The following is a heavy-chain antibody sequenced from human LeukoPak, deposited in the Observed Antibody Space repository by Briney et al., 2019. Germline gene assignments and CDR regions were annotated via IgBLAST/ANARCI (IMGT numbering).Heavy chain of an antibody. CDR1: GFTFSDYY. V-gene: IGHV3-23*01. Sequence: PGGSLGLSCAASGFTFSDYYMSWIRQAPGKGLEWVSAISGSGGSTYYADSVKGRFTISRDNSKNTLYLQMNSLRAEDTAVYYCAPYYYDSSGYLDYWGQGTLVTVSS. CDR3: APYYYDSSGYLDY. CDR2: ISGSGGST. J-gene: IGHJ4*02. D-gene: IGHD3-22*01.